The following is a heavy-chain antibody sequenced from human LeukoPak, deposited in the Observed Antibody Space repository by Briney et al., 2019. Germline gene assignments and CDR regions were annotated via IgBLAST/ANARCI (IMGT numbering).Heavy chain of an antibody. D-gene: IGHD2-15*01. V-gene: IGHV3-15*01. CDR2: IKTKTDGETT. Sequence: GGSLRLSCAASVFTFNNAWMNWVRQAPGKWLEWVGHIKTKTDGETTDYAAPVKGRFTISRDDSKNTLYLQMNSLKTEDTAVYFCTAAAGVALKYWGQGTLVTVSS. CDR1: VFTFNNAW. CDR3: TAAAGVALKY. J-gene: IGHJ4*02.